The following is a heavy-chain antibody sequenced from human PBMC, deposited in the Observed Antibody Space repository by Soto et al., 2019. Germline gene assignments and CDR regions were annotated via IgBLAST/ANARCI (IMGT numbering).Heavy chain of an antibody. J-gene: IGHJ6*02. V-gene: IGHV4-59*01. Sequence: QVQLQESGPGLVKPSETLSLTCTVSGGSISSYYWSWIRQPPGKGLEWIGYIYYSGSTNYNPSLKSRVTISVDTSKNQFSLKLSSVTAADTAVYYCARESRRDSYNYHYYYGMDVWGQGTTVTVSS. CDR2: IYYSGST. CDR3: ARESRRDSYNYHYYYGMDV. D-gene: IGHD1-26*01. CDR1: GGSISSYY.